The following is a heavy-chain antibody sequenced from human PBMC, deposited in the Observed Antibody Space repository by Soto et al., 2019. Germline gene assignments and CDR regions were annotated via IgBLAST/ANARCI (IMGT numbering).Heavy chain of an antibody. CDR2: ISSNSAYI. D-gene: IGHD6-13*01. V-gene: IGHV3-21*01. CDR1: GFTFRSFT. J-gene: IGHJ5*02. CDR3: TRDASRDSSARGWFDP. Sequence: GSLRLSCAASGFTFRSFTMNWVRQAPGRGLEWVSTISSNSAYIYYTDALRGRFTISRDNAKNSLHLQMNSLRAEDTAVYYCTRDASRDSSARGWFDPWGPGTLVTVSS.